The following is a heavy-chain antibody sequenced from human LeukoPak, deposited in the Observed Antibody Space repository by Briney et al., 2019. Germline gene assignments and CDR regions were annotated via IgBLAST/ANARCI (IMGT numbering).Heavy chain of an antibody. J-gene: IGHJ4*02. CDR2: ISSSGNTI. Sequence: PGGSLRLSCAASGFSYSTYAMNWVRQAPGKGLEWVSYISSSGNTIYYPDSVKSRFTISRDNAKNSLYLQMNSLRAEDTAVYYCARGGYSYGLSFCAYWGQGTLVTVSS. CDR3: ARGGYSYGLSFCAY. D-gene: IGHD5-18*01. V-gene: IGHV3-48*03. CDR1: GFSYSTYA.